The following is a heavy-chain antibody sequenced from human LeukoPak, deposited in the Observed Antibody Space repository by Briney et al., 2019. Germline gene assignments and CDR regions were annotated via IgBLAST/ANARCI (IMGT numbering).Heavy chain of an antibody. CDR3: ARDRGQLWLLSYYMDV. D-gene: IGHD5-18*01. CDR2: ISSSGSTI. J-gene: IGHJ6*03. CDR1: GFTFGSYW. Sequence: GGSLRLSCAVSGFTFGSYWMTWVRQAPGKGLEWVSYISSSGSTIYYADSVKGRFTISRDNAKNSLYLQMNSLRAEDTAVYYCARDRGQLWLLSYYMDVWGKGTTVTVSS. V-gene: IGHV3-48*04.